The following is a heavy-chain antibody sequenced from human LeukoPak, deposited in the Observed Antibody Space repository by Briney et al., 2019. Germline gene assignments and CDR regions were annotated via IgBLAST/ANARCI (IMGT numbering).Heavy chain of an antibody. V-gene: IGHV4-59*01. CDR2: VYHSGST. D-gene: IGHD3-22*01. J-gene: IGHJ4*02. CDR1: GGSFRGYY. Sequence: PSETLSLTCAVYGGSFRGYYWSWIRQPPGKGLEWIGYVYHSGSTNYNPSLKSRVTMSVDTSNNQFSLKLSSVTAADTAMYYCAREGDYYDSGGYYRIDFWGQGTLVTVSS. CDR3: AREGDYYDSGGYYRIDF.